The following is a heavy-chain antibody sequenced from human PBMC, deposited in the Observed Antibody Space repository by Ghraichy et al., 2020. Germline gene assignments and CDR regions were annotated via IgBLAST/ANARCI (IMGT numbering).Heavy chain of an antibody. CDR3: AKDRAFSSSWDLDY. J-gene: IGHJ4*02. Sequence: GGSLRLSCAASGFTFSSYAMNWVRQAPGKGLEWVSGISGSSDSTYYADSVKGRFTISRDDSKNTLYLQMNSLRAEDTALYFCAKDRAFSSSWDLDYWGQGTLVTVSP. D-gene: IGHD6-13*01. V-gene: IGHV3-23*01. CDR1: GFTFSSYA. CDR2: ISGSSDST.